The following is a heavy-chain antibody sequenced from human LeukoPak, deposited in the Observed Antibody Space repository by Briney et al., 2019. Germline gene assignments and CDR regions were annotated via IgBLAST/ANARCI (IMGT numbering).Heavy chain of an antibody. J-gene: IGHJ4*02. CDR3: ARDRQWLVD. V-gene: IGHV4-59*01. CDR2: IHYSGST. CDR1: GGSISSYY. Sequence: SETLSLTCTVSGGSISSYYWSWIRQPPGKGLEWLGYIHYSGSTNYNPSLKSRVTISLDASNNQFSLKLSSVTAADTAVYYCARDRQWLVDWGQGTLVTVSS. D-gene: IGHD6-19*01.